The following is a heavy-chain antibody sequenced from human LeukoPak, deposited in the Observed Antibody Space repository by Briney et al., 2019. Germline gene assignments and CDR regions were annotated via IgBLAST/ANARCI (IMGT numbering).Heavy chain of an antibody. CDR3: ARAFSSGWYPYSIGGLWFDY. CDR1: GGSISSSNW. J-gene: IGHJ4*02. V-gene: IGHV4-4*02. CDR2: IYHSGST. Sequence: SETLSLTCAVSGGSISSSNWWSWVRQPPGKGLEWIGEIYHSGSTNYNPSLKSRVTISVDTSKNQFSLKLSPVTAADTAVYYCARAFSSGWYPYSIGGLWFDYWGQGTLVTVSS. D-gene: IGHD6-19*01.